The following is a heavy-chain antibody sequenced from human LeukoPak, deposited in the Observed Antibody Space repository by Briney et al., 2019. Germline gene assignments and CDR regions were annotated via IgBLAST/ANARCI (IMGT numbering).Heavy chain of an antibody. J-gene: IGHJ5*02. Sequence: ASVNVSCKASGYTFTSYGISWVRQATGQGLEWMGWMNPNSGNTGYAQKFQGRVTMTRNTSIGTAYMELSSLRSEDTAVYYCARVGSGSYENWFDPWGQGTLVTVSS. CDR1: GYTFTSYG. CDR2: MNPNSGNT. V-gene: IGHV1-8*02. CDR3: ARVGSGSYENWFDP. D-gene: IGHD1-26*01.